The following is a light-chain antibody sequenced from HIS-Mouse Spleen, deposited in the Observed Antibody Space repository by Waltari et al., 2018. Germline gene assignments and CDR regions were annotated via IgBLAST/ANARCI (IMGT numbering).Light chain of an antibody. V-gene: IGLV1-47*01. J-gene: IGLJ2*01. CDR1: SSNIGSNY. CDR3: AAWDDSLSGVV. Sequence: QSVLTQPPSASGTPGQRVTISCSGSSSNIGSNYVYWYQPLPGTAPKLLIYRNNQRPSGVPDRFSGSKSGTPASLAISGLRSEDEADYYCAAWDDSLSGVVFGGGTKLTVL. CDR2: RNN.